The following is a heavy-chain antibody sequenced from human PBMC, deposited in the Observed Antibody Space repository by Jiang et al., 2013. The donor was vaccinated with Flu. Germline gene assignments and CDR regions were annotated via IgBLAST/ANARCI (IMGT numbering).Heavy chain of an antibody. CDR1: GYTFTSYY. CDR3: ARGLLDYYDSSGYYQPFDY. CDR2: INPSGGRT. V-gene: IGHV1-46*01. Sequence: SVKVSCKASGYTFTSYYMHWVRQAPGQGLEWMGIINPSGGRTTYAQKFQGRVTMTRDTSTSTVYMELSSLRSEDTAVYYCARGLLDYYDSSGYYQPFDYWGQGTLVTVSS. J-gene: IGHJ4*02. D-gene: IGHD3-22*01.